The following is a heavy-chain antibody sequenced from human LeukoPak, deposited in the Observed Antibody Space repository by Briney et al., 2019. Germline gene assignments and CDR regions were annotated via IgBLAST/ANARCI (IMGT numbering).Heavy chain of an antibody. CDR3: AREDGYCSGGNCYSYFDS. Sequence: GGSLRLSCAASGFTFSSYAMSWVRQAPGKGLEWVSAISGSGGSTYYADSVKGRFTISRDNARNSVFLQMNSLRAEDTAVYYCAREDGYCSGGNCYSYFDSWGQGTLVTVS. J-gene: IGHJ4*02. CDR1: GFTFSSYA. D-gene: IGHD2-15*01. V-gene: IGHV3-23*01. CDR2: ISGSGGST.